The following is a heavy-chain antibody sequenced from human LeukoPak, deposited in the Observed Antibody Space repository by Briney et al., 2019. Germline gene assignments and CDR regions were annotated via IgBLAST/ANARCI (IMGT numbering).Heavy chain of an antibody. CDR1: GDSVSSDSAA. CDR3: ARDLEGATYFDH. J-gene: IGHJ4*02. V-gene: IGHV6-1*01. D-gene: IGHD1-26*01. Sequence: SQTLSLTCVISGDSVSSDSAAWNWIRQSPSRGLEWLGSTYYRSNWYNDYAVSVKSRITITPDTSKNQFSLQLNSLTPEDTAVYYCARDLEGATYFDHWGQGTLVTVSS. CDR2: TYYRSNWYN.